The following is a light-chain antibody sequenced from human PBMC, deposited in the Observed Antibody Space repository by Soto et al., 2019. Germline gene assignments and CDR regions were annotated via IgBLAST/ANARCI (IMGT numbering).Light chain of an antibody. CDR2: DVS. V-gene: IGKV1-5*01. CDR3: QQYDTFWT. CDR1: QSISSW. Sequence: MNKSPSTLSAYVGARVTITCRASQSISSWLAWYQQKPGKAPKLLIYDVSSLESGVPSRFTVNGSGTEFTLPLTSLQPDDYATDDCQQYDTFWTFGQGTMVDIK. J-gene: IGKJ1*01.